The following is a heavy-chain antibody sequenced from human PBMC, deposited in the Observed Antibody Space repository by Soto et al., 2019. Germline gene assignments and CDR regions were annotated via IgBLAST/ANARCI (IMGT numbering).Heavy chain of an antibody. CDR3: ARGGGTSMTTLDAFDI. CDR1: GGSISSGDYY. CDR2: IYHSGTT. V-gene: IGHV4-30-4*01. D-gene: IGHD3-16*01. J-gene: IGHJ3*02. Sequence: QVQLQESGPGLVKPSQTLSLTCTVSGGSISSGDYYWSWIRQPPGKGLEWIGYIYHSGTTYYNPSLQRRLTISVDTSKNQFSLKLRSVTAADTAVYHCARGGGTSMTTLDAFDIWGQGTMVTVSS.